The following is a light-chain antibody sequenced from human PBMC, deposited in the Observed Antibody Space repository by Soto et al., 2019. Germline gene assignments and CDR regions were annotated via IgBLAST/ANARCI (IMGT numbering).Light chain of an antibody. J-gene: IGLJ1*01. CDR2: DVS. CDR3: SSYTSSSTHNYV. Sequence: QLVLTQPASVSGSPGQSITISCTGTSSDVGGYNYVSWYQQHPGKAPKLMIYDVSNRPSGVSNRFSGSKSGNTASLTISGFQAEDEADYYCSSYTSSSTHNYVFGTGTKLTVL. V-gene: IGLV2-14*01. CDR1: SSDVGGYNY.